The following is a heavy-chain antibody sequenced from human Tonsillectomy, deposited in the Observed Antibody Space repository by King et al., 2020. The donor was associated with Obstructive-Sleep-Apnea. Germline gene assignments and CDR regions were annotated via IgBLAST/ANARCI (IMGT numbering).Heavy chain of an antibody. CDR1: GFTFGDYA. CDR3: TRVGAYSSGWFHNWFDP. V-gene: IGHV3-49*03. CDR2: IRSKAYGGTT. Sequence: VQLVESGGGLVQPGRSLRLSCTASGFTFGDYAMRWFRQAPGKGLEWVGFIRSKAYGGTTEYAVSVKGRFTISRDDAKSIAYLQMNTLKNEDTAVYYCTRVGAYSSGWFHNWFDPWGQGTLVTVSS. J-gene: IGHJ5*02. D-gene: IGHD6-19*01.